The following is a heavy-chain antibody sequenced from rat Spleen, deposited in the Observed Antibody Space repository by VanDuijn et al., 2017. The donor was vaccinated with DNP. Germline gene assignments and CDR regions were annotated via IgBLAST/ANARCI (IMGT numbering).Heavy chain of an antibody. D-gene: IGHD5-1*01. CDR1: GFTFNKYW. CDR3: ARGAGSPYWYFDF. J-gene: IGHJ1*01. CDR2: ITSSGGST. Sequence: EVQLVESGGDLVQPGRSLKLSCVASGFTFNKYWMTWIRQVPGKGLEWVAAITSSGGSTYYPDSVKGRFTISRDNAKNTLYLQMNSLRSEDTATYYCARGAGSPYWYFDFWGPGTMVTVSS. V-gene: IGHV5-31*01.